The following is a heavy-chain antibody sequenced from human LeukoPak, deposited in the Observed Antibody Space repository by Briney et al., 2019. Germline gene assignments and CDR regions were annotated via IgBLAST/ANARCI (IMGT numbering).Heavy chain of an antibody. Sequence: ASVKVSCKASGYTFTRYYMHWVRQAPAQGLEWMGWINPNSGGTNYAQKFQGRVTMTRDTSISTAYMELRRLRSDDTAVYYCARVDDFWSDYPIDYWGQGTLVTVSS. CDR3: ARVDDFWSDYPIDY. V-gene: IGHV1-2*02. CDR1: GYTFTRYY. J-gene: IGHJ4*02. CDR2: INPNSGGT. D-gene: IGHD3-3*01.